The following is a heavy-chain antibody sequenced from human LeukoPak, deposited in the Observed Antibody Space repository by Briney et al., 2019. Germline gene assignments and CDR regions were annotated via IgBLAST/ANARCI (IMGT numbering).Heavy chain of an antibody. J-gene: IGHJ6*02. D-gene: IGHD2-2*01. V-gene: IGHV1-18*01. Sequence: GASVKVSCKASGYTFTSYGISWVRQAPGQGLEWMGWISAYNGNTNYAQKFQGRVTMTRDTSISTAYMELSRLRSDDTAVYYCATPNECSSTSCSGAYYYGMDVWGQGTTVTVSS. CDR1: GYTFTSYG. CDR2: ISAYNGNT. CDR3: ATPNECSSTSCSGAYYYGMDV.